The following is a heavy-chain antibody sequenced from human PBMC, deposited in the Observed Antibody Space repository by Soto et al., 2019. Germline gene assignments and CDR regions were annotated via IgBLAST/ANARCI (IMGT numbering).Heavy chain of an antibody. CDR3: ARRGSGSYYDY. J-gene: IGHJ4*02. CDR2: ISGSGGST. V-gene: IGHV3-23*01. CDR1: GFTFSSYT. D-gene: IGHD1-26*01. Sequence: EVQLLESGGGLVQPGGSLRLSCAASGFTFSSYTMRWVRQAPGKGLEWVSAISGSGGSTYYADSVKGRFTISRDNSKNTLYLQMNSLRAEDTAVYYCARRGSGSYYDYWGQGTLVTVSS.